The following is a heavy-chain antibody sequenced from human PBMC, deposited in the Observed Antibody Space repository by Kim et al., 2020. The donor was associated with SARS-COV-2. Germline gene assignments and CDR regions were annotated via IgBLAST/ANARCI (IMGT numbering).Heavy chain of an antibody. CDR2: IYPSDSNI. CDR1: GYTFTNYW. Sequence: GESLKISCKGSGYTFTNYWIGWVRQMPGKGLEWMGIIYPSDSNINYSPSFQGRVTISADKSINTASLQWSSLKASDSAMYYCARGRTVTKDFDYWGQGTLVTVSS. CDR3: ARGRTVTKDFDY. D-gene: IGHD4-17*01. V-gene: IGHV5-51*01. J-gene: IGHJ4*02.